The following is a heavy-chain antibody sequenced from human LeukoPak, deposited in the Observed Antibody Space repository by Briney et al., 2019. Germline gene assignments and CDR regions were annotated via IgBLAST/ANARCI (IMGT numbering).Heavy chain of an antibody. CDR3: ARGRAYCGGDCSDYYYYMGV. D-gene: IGHD2-21*02. CDR2: MNPNSGNT. J-gene: IGHJ6*03. V-gene: IGHV1-8*01. Sequence: ASVKVSCKASGYTFTSYDINWVRQATGQGLEWMGWMNPNSGNTGYAQKFQGRVTMTRNTSISTAYMELSSLRSEDTAVYYCARGRAYCGGDCSDYYYYMGVWGKGTTVTVSS. CDR1: GYTFTSYD.